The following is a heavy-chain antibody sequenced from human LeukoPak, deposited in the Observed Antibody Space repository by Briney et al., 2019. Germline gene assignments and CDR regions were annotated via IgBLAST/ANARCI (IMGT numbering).Heavy chain of an antibody. V-gene: IGHV3-30*02. Sequence: GGSLRLSCAASGFTFSSYGMYWVRQAPGKGLEWVAFIRYDGSNKYYADSVKGRFTVSRDNSKNTLYLQMDSLRAEDTALYYCTRDLILADNGGSSAHDLWGQGTLVTVSS. CDR3: TRDLILADNGGSSAHDL. CDR1: GFTFSSYG. D-gene: IGHD2-15*01. CDR2: IRYDGSNK. J-gene: IGHJ5*02.